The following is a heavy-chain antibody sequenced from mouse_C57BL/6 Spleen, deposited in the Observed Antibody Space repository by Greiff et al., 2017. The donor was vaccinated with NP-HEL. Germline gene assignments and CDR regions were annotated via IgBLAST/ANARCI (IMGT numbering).Heavy chain of an antibody. V-gene: IGHV1-69*01. J-gene: IGHJ2*01. CDR3: AIGPYYGNYYFDY. CDR1: GYTFTSYW. Sequence: VQLQQPGAELVMPGASVKLSCKASGYTFTSYWMHWVKQRPGQGLEWIGEIDPSDSYTNYNQKFKGKSTLTVDKSSSTAYMQLSSLTSEDSAVYYCAIGPYYGNYYFDYWGQGTTLTVSS. CDR2: IDPSDSYT. D-gene: IGHD2-10*01.